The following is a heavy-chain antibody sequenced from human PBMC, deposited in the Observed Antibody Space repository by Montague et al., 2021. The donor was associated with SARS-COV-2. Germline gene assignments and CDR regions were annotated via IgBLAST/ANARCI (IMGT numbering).Heavy chain of an antibody. D-gene: IGHD4-17*01. Sequence: SETLSLTCTVSGGSVRSSNDCWGWIRQPPGKGLEWIANFYYSGNTYYNPSLKSRVTISVDTPSNQFSLKLSSVTAADTAVYYCARGPKMYGELADYWGQGTLVTVSS. CDR1: GGSVRSSNDC. CDR2: FYYSGNT. J-gene: IGHJ4*02. CDR3: ARGPKMYGELADY. V-gene: IGHV4-39*01.